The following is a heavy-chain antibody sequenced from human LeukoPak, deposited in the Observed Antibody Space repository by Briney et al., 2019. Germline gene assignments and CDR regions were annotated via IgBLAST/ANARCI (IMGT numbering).Heavy chain of an antibody. V-gene: IGHV3-11*01. CDR2: ISSSGSTI. Sequence: GGSLRLSCAASGFTFSDYYMSWIRQAPGKGLEWVSYISSSGSTIYYADPVKGRFTISRDNAKNSLYLQMNSLRAEDTAVYYCARDTPDIVVVPAAFDYYYGMDVWGQGTTVTVSS. J-gene: IGHJ6*02. D-gene: IGHD2-2*01. CDR3: ARDTPDIVVVPAAFDYYYGMDV. CDR1: GFTFSDYY.